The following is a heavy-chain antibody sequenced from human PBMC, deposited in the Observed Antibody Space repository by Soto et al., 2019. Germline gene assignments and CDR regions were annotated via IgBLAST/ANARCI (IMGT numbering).Heavy chain of an antibody. J-gene: IGHJ6*03. CDR1: GYTFTSYD. D-gene: IGHD2-15*01. CDR3: ARLGYCSGGSCPYYYYYMDV. Sequence: ASVKVSCKASGYTFTSYDINWVRQATGQGLEWMGWMNPNSGNTGYAQKFQGRVTMTRNTSISTAYMELSSLRSEDTAVYYCARLGYCSGGSCPYYYYYMDVWGKGTTVTVSS. CDR2: MNPNSGNT. V-gene: IGHV1-8*01.